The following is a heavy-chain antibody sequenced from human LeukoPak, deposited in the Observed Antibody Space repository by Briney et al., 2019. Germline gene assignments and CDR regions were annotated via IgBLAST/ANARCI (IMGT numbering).Heavy chain of an antibody. CDR1: GVPFGYYL. V-gene: IGHV3-74*01. J-gene: IGHJ4*02. CDR3: VVWGEDRSGHRFDF. Sequence: PWGFLLLSCAASGVPFGYYLMHLGRQAPGEGLKLVSRINTDGSNTHYADSVKGRFTISRDNAKNTLYLQMNGLRVEDTAVYYCVVWGEDRSGHRFDFWGQGTLVTVSS. D-gene: IGHD3-22*01. CDR2: INTDGSNT.